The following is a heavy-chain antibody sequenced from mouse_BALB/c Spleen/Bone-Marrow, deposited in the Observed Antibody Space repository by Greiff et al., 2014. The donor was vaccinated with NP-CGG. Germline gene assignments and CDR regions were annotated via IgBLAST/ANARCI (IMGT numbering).Heavy chain of an antibody. CDR1: GYTFSSYW. CDR2: ILPGSGGT. V-gene: IGHV1-9*01. CDR3: ARSMDY. J-gene: IGHJ4*01. Sequence: QLQQSGAELMKPGASVKISCEATGYTFSSYWIEWVKQRPGHGLEWIGEILPGSGGTNYNEKFKGKATFTADTSSNTAYMQLNSLTSEDSAVYYCARSMDYWGQGTSVTVSS.